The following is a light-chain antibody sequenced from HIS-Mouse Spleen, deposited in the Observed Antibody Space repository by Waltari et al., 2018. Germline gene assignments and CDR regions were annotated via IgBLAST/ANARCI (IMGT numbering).Light chain of an antibody. CDR3: QSYDSSNLV. V-gene: IGLV6-57*04. CDR1: SGSIASKY. J-gene: IGLJ3*02. Sequence: NFMLTQPHSVSESPGKTVTISCTRSSGSIASKYVQRYQQRPGSAPTTVIYEDNQRPSGVPDRFSGSIDSSSNSASLTISGLKTEDEADYYCQSYDSSNLVFGGGTKLTVL. CDR2: EDN.